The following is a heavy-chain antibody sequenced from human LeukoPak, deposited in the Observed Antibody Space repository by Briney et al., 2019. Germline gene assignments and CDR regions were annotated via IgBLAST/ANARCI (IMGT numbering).Heavy chain of an antibody. J-gene: IGHJ4*02. CDR1: GFTFSSYA. D-gene: IGHD6-13*01. CDR2: ISYDGSNK. CDR3: ARDPGCSSWYQDY. V-gene: IGHV3-30-3*01. Sequence: GGSLRLSCAASGFTFSSYAMHWVRQAPGKGLEWVAVISYDGSNKYYADSVKGRFTISRDNSKNTLYLQMNSLRAEDTAVYYCARDPGCSSWYQDYWGQGTLVTVSS.